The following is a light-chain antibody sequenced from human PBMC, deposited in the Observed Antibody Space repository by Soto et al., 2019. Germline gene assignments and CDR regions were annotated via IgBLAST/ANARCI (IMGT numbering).Light chain of an antibody. CDR1: SSDVGGYNY. CDR2: EVS. J-gene: IGLJ1*01. Sequence: SALTQPASVSGSPGQSITISCTGTSSDVGGYNYVSWYQQHPGKAPKLMIYEVSNRPSGVSNRFSGSKSGNTASLTISGLHAEDEADYYCSSYTSRSTLDYVFGSGTKVTVL. V-gene: IGLV2-14*01. CDR3: SSYTSRSTLDYV.